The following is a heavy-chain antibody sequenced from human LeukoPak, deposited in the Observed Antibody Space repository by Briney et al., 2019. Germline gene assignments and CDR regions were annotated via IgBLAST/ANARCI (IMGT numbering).Heavy chain of an antibody. V-gene: IGHV1-18*01. CDR3: ALDGGYDSTGDYYYGMDV. CDR1: GYTFTSYG. Sequence: ASVKVSCKASGYTFTSYGISWVRQAPGQGLEWMGWISAYNGNTNYAQKLQGRVTMTTDTSTSTAYMELRSLRSDDTAVYYCALDGGYDSTGDYYYGMDVWGQGTTVTVSS. D-gene: IGHD5-12*01. J-gene: IGHJ6*02. CDR2: ISAYNGNT.